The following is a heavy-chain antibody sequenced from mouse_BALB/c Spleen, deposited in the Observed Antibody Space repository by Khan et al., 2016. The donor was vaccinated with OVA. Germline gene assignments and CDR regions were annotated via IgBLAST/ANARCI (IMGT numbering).Heavy chain of an antibody. CDR2: ISTGGHYT. Sequence: EVELVESGGGLVKPGGSLKLSCSASGFTFSNYAMSWVRQTPEKRLECVATISTGGHYTFYPDSVKGRFTISRDNAKNPLYLQMSSLRSEDTAMYYCARSLVDYHAMDYWGQGTSVTVSS. D-gene: IGHD2-2*01. CDR3: ARSLVDYHAMDY. CDR1: GFTFSNYA. J-gene: IGHJ4*01. V-gene: IGHV5-9-3*01.